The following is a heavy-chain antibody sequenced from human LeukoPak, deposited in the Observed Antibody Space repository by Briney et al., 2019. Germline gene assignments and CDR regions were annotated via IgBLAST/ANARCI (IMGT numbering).Heavy chain of an antibody. CDR3: AREPNYYYDSSGYYPP. D-gene: IGHD3-22*01. CDR2: IYHSGST. CDR1: GGSISSGGYY. V-gene: IGHV4-30-2*01. J-gene: IGHJ5*02. Sequence: SETLSRTGTVSGGSISSGGYYWGWIRQPPGKGLEWIGYIYHSGSTYYNPSLKSRVTISVDRSKNQFSLKLSSVTAADTAVYYCAREPNYYYDSSGYYPPWGQGTLVTVSS.